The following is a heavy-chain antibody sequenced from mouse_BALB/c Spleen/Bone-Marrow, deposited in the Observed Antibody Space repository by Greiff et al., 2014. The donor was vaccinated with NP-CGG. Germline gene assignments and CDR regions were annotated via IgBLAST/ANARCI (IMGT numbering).Heavy chain of an antibody. Sequence: QVQLQQSGAELARPGASVKLSCKASGYTFTSYWMQWVKQRPGRGLEWIGTIYPGDGDTRYTQKFKGKATLTADKSSTTAYMQLRSFASEDSAVYYCARNYYYGSSWSAMDYWGQGTSVTVSS. D-gene: IGHD1-1*01. CDR1: GYTFTSYW. V-gene: IGHV1-87*01. CDR3: ARNYYYGSSWSAMDY. CDR2: IYPGDGDT. J-gene: IGHJ4*01.